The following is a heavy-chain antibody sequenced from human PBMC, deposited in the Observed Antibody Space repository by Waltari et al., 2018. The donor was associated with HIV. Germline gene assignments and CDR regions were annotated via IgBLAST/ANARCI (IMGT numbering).Heavy chain of an antibody. CDR2: IQTSGST. CDR3: ARDRSSSDSRYYFDY. J-gene: IGHJ4*02. CDR1: GGSISNYY. D-gene: IGHD6-6*01. Sequence: QVQLQESGPGLAKPSETLSLTCTVSGGSISNYYWSCIRQPAGKGLEWIGRIQTSGSTNHNPSLKSRVTMSVDTSKNQFSLKLRSVTAADTAVYYCARDRSSSDSRYYFDYWGQGTLVTVSS. V-gene: IGHV4-4*07.